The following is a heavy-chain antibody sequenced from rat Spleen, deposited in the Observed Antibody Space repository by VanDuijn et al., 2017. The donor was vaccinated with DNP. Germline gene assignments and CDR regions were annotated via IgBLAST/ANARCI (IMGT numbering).Heavy chain of an antibody. V-gene: IGHV5-31*01. CDR1: GFTFNNYW. CDR2: ITNTVASS. D-gene: IGHD1-2*01. J-gene: IGHJ2*01. CDR3: ARDPVYSSYIYFDY. Sequence: EVQLVESGGGLVQPGRSLKLSCIGSGFTFNNYWMTWIRQAPGKGLEWVASITNTVASSYYLDSVKGRFTISRDNAKNTLYLQMNSLQSEDTTTYYCARDPVYSSYIYFDYWGQGVMVTVSS.